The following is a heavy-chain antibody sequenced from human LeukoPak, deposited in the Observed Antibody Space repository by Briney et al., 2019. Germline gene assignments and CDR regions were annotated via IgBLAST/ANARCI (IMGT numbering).Heavy chain of an antibody. CDR1: GFTFVDYG. Sequence: GGSLRLSCATSGFTFVDYGLSWVRRAPGKGLEWLCAINYNGAITDYADPVKGRFTISRDNAKNSLYLRMDSLRAEDTALYYCARDRLGPSFSVSHFDLWGQGTLITVSS. V-gene: IGHV3-20*04. CDR3: ARDRLGPSFSVSHFDL. D-gene: IGHD3-3*02. J-gene: IGHJ4*02. CDR2: INYNGAIT.